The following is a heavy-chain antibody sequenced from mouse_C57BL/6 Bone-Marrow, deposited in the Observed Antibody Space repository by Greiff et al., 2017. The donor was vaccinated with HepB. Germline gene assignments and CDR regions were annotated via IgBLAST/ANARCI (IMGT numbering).Heavy chain of an antibody. CDR3: ARRVYGYVPWFAY. CDR1: GYTFTSYG. CDR2: IYPRSGNT. V-gene: IGHV1-81*01. J-gene: IGHJ3*01. D-gene: IGHD2-2*01. Sequence: VQLQQSGAELARPGASVKLSCKASGYTFTSYGISWVKQRTGQGLEWIGEIYPRSGNTYYNEKFKGKATLTADKSSSTAYMELRSLTSEDSAVYFCARRVYGYVPWFAYWGQGTLDTVSA.